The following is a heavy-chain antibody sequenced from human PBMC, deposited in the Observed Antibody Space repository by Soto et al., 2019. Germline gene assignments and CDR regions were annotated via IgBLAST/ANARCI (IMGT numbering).Heavy chain of an antibody. CDR1: GGSISSSNW. CDR3: ARNFYIAVAPDPRLLQYRLDV. Sequence: PSETLSLTCAVSGGSISSSNWWSWVRQPPGKGLEWIGEIYHSGSTNYNPSLKSRVTISVDKSKNQFSLKLSSVTAADTAVYYCARNFYIAVAPDPRLLQYRLDVWGQGTTVPVSS. CDR2: IYHSGST. J-gene: IGHJ6*02. D-gene: IGHD6-19*01. V-gene: IGHV4-4*02.